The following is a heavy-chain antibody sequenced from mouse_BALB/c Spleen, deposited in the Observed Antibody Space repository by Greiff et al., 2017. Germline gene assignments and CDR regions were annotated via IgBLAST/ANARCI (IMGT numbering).Heavy chain of an antibody. CDR1: GYTFTSYT. CDR3: ARNYYGSSYEDYFDY. D-gene: IGHD1-1*01. Sequence: QVQLQQSAAELARPGASVKMSCKASGYTFTSYTMHWVKQRPGQGLEWIGYINPSSGYTEYNQKFKDKTTLTADKSSSTAYMQLSSLTSEDSAVYYCARNYYGSSYEDYFDYWGQGTTLTVSS. V-gene: IGHV1-4*02. CDR2: INPSSGYT. J-gene: IGHJ2*01.